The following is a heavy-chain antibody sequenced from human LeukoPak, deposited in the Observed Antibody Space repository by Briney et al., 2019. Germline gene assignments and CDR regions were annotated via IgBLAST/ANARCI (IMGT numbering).Heavy chain of an antibody. J-gene: IGHJ6*02. Sequence: SETLSLTCTVSGYSIGSGYYWGWIRQPPGKGLEWIGYIYYSGSTNYNPSLKSRVTISVDTSKNQFSLKLSSVTAADTAVYYCARTRLERYYYYYGMDVWGQGTTVTVSS. CDR1: GYSIGSGYY. CDR3: ARTRLERYYYYYGMDV. V-gene: IGHV4-38-2*02. D-gene: IGHD1-1*01. CDR2: IYYSGST.